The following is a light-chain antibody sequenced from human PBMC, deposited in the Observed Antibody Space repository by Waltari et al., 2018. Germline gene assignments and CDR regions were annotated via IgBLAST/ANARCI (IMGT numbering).Light chain of an antibody. J-gene: IGKJ3*01. CDR1: QSVPSNY. Sequence: IVLTQSPGTLSLSPGERATLSCRASQSVPSNYLAWYQQKPGQGPRLLIYGASFRATGIPDRFSGSGSGSDFTLTINRLEPEDFVVYSCQQYGSSPPTFGPGTTVDIK. CDR2: GAS. CDR3: QQYGSSPPT. V-gene: IGKV3-20*01.